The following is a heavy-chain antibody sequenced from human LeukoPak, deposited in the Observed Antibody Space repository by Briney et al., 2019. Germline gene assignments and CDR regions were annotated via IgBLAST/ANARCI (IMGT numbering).Heavy chain of an antibody. V-gene: IGHV1-18*01. D-gene: IGHD2-2*01. CDR1: GYTFTSYG. Sequence: ASVKVSCKASGYTFTSYGISWVRQAPGQGLESMGWISAYNGNTNYAQKLQGRVTMTTDTSTSTAYMELRSLRSDDTAVYYCARGYCSSTSCYYFDYWGQGTLVTVSS. CDR3: ARGYCSSTSCYYFDY. CDR2: ISAYNGNT. J-gene: IGHJ4*02.